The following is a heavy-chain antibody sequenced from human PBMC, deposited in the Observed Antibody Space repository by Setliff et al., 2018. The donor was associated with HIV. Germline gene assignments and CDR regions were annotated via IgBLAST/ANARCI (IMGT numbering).Heavy chain of an antibody. J-gene: IGHJ4*02. D-gene: IGHD3-16*02. CDR3: ARAYYDSVWGSHRYRFYYFDY. CDR2: INPSDNRT. CDR1: GGTFSSFG. V-gene: IGHV1-46*01. Sequence: ASVKVSCKASGGTFSSFGINWVRQAPGQGLEWMGIINPSDNRTYYAQKFQGRVTMTRDTSTSSVYMELRSLRSEDTAVYYCARAYYDSVWGSHRYRFYYFDYWGQGSLVTVSS.